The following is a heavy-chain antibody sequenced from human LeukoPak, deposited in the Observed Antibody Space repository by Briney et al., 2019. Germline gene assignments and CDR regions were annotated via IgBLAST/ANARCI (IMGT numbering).Heavy chain of an antibody. Sequence: GGSLRRSCAASGFTFSNYWMTWVRQAPGKGLEWVANMNQDGSGKYYMDSVKGRFAISRDNAKNSLYLQMNNLRVEDTAVYYCARDNDRKDDSWGQGTLVTVSS. CDR2: MNQDGSGK. CDR1: GFTFSNYW. CDR3: ARDNDRKDDS. V-gene: IGHV3-7*01. D-gene: IGHD3-16*01. J-gene: IGHJ5*02.